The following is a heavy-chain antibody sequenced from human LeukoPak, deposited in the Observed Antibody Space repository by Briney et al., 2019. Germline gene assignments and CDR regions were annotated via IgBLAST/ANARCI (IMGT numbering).Heavy chain of an antibody. CDR1: GFTFSSYA. Sequence: QPGGSLRLSCAASGFTFSSYAMNWVRQAPGKGLEWVSVITGSGGFTQYADSVKGRFTISRDNSKNTVYLQMNSLRVEDTALYYCVRSLDYWGQGTLVTVSS. CDR2: ITGSGGFT. CDR3: VRSLDY. J-gene: IGHJ4*02. V-gene: IGHV3-23*01.